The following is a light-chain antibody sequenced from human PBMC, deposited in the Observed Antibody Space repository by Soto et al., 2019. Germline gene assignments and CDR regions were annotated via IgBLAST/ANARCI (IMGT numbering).Light chain of an antibody. V-gene: IGLV2-23*01. CDR3: CSYAGSSTYV. CDR1: SSDVGNYNL. J-gene: IGLJ1*01. Sequence: QSALTQPASVSGSPGQSITISCTGTSSDVGNYNLVSWYQQHPDKAPKLMIYAGSKRPSGASNRFSGSKSGNTASLTISGLQAEDEADYYCCSYAGSSTYVFGTGTKLTVL. CDR2: AGS.